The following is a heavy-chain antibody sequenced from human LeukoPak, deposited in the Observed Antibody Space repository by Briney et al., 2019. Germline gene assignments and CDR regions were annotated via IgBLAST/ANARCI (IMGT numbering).Heavy chain of an antibody. V-gene: IGHV3-23*01. CDR3: AKGPLLWFGEFGNGENH. J-gene: IGHJ5*02. CDR1: GFTFSSYG. D-gene: IGHD3-10*01. CDR2: ISGSGGST. Sequence: GSLRLSCAASGFTFSSYGMSWVRQAPGKGLEWVSAISGSGGSTYYADSVKGRFTISRDNSKNTLYLQMNSLRAEDTAVYYCAKGPLLWFGEFGNGENHWGQGTLVTVSS.